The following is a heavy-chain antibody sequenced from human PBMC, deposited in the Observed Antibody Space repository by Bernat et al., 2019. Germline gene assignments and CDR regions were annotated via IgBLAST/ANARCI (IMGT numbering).Heavy chain of an antibody. V-gene: IGHV4-31*03. D-gene: IGHD3-22*01. Sequence: QVQLQESGPGLVKSSQTLSLTCTVSGGSISSGGSFWSWIRQHPGKGLEWIGYIYYSGSTYYNPSLKSRVTMPVDTSKNQFSLKLSSVTAAYTAVYCCARASSGHYYDSSGYYLHYWGQGNLVTVSS. CDR3: ARASSGHYYDSSGYYLHY. CDR1: GGSISSGGSF. J-gene: IGHJ4*02. CDR2: IYYSGST.